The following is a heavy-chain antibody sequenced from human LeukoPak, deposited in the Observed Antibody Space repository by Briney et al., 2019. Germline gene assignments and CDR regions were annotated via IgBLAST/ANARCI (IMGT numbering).Heavy chain of an antibody. CDR3: AKAIGNSGYDPSDY. CDR1: GFTFSSYA. V-gene: IGHV3-23*01. Sequence: GGSLRLSCAASGFTFSSYAMTWVRQAPGKGLEWVSVISDTGGGTYYADSVKGRFTISRDNSKNTLYLQMNSLRAEDTAVYYCAKAIGNSGYDPSDYWGQGTLVTVSS. CDR2: ISDTGGGT. D-gene: IGHD5-12*01. J-gene: IGHJ4*02.